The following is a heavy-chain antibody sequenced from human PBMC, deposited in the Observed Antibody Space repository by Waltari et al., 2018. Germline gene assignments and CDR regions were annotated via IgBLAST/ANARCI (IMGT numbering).Heavy chain of an antibody. V-gene: IGHV4-59*01. D-gene: IGHD3-22*01. CDR3: ARVPHYYDSSGPPSGAFDI. J-gene: IGHJ3*02. CDR1: GGSISSYY. CDR2: IYYSGST. Sequence: QVQLQESGPGLVKPSETLSLTCTVSGGSISSYYWSWIRQPPGKGLEWIGYIYYSGSTNYHPSLKSRVTISVDTSKNQFSLKLSSVTAADTAVYYCARVPHYYDSSGPPSGAFDIWGQGTMVTVSS.